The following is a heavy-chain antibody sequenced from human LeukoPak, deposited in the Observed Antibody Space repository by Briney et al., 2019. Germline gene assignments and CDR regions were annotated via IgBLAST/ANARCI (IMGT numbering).Heavy chain of an antibody. J-gene: IGHJ4*02. V-gene: IGHV1-2*02. CDR1: GYTFTGYY. Sequence: ASVKVSCKASGYTFTGYYMHWVRQAPGQGLEWMGWINPNSGGTNYAQKFQGRVTMTRDTSISTAYMELSRLRSDDTAVYYCAKDRNRARGTAPRYFDYWGQGTLVTVSS. CDR3: AKDRNRARGTAPRYFDY. CDR2: INPNSGGT. D-gene: IGHD1-14*01.